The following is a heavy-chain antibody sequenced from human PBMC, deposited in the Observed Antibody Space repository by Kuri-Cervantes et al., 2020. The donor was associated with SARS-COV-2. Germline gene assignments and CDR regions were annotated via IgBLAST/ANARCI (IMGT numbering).Heavy chain of an antibody. CDR2: VSYDGSNK. D-gene: IGHD2-15*01. Sequence: GGSLRLSCAASGFTFSSYAMHWVRQAPGKGLEWVAVVSYDGSNKYYADSVKGRFTISRDNSKNTLYLQMNSLRAEDTAVYYCASQYCSGGSCYSGYYYGMGVWGQGTTVTVSS. V-gene: IGHV3-30-3*01. CDR3: ASQYCSGGSCYSGYYYGMGV. J-gene: IGHJ6*02. CDR1: GFTFSSYA.